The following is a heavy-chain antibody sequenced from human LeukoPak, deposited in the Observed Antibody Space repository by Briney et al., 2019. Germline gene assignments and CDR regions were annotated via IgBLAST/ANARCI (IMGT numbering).Heavy chain of an antibody. CDR2: ISAYNGNT. CDR3: ARIPDVLVPAAAFDP. J-gene: IGHJ5*02. Sequence: ASVKDSCKASGYTFTSYGISWVRQAPGQGLEWMGLISAYNGNTNYAQKLQGRVTMTTDTSTSTAYMELRSLRSDDTAVYYCARIPDVLVPAAAFDPWGQGTLVTVSS. V-gene: IGHV1-18*01. CDR1: GYTFTSYG. D-gene: IGHD2-2*01.